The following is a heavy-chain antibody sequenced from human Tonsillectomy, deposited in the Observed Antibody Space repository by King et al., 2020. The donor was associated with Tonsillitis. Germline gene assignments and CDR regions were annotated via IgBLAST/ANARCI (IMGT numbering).Heavy chain of an antibody. V-gene: IGHV1-2*02. D-gene: IGHD2-8*01. CDR1: GYTFTGYY. CDR2: INPNSGGT. J-gene: IGHJ4*02. Sequence: QLVQSGAEVKKPGASVKVSCKASGYTFTGYYMHWVRQAPGQGLEWMGWINPNSGGTNFAQKFQGRVTMTRDTSISTADMELSRLRFDDTAVYYCARGSSIVLMVSAVLPMRWGQGTLVTVSS. CDR3: ARGSSIVLMVSAVLPMR.